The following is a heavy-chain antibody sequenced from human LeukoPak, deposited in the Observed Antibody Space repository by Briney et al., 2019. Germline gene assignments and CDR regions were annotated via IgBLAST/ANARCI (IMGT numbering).Heavy chain of an antibody. Sequence: GGSLRLSCAASGFTFSSYAMHWVRQAPGKGLEWVAVISYDGSNKYYADSVKGRFTISRDNSKNTVYLQMNSLRAEDTAVYYCARRGDGGRSFDYWGQGTLVTVSS. CDR1: GFTFSSYA. V-gene: IGHV3-30*14. J-gene: IGHJ4*02. D-gene: IGHD4-23*01. CDR3: ARRGDGGRSFDY. CDR2: ISYDGSNK.